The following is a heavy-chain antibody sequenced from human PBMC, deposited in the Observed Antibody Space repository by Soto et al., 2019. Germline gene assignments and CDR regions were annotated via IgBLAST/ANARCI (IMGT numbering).Heavy chain of an antibody. CDR1: GFTFSSYS. J-gene: IGHJ6*03. V-gene: IGHV3-48*01. D-gene: IGHD1-1*01. CDR2: ISSSSSTI. CDR3: ASGWKSYDYYYYYYMDV. Sequence: PGGSLRLSCAASGFTFSSYSMNWVRQAPGKGLEWVSYISSSSSTIYYADSVKGRFTISRDNAKNSLYLQMNSLRAEDTAVYYCASGWKSYDYYYYYYMDVWGKGTTVTVSS.